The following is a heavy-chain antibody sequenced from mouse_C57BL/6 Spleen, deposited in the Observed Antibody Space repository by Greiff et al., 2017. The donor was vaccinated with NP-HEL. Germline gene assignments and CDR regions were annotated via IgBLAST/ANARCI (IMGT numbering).Heavy chain of an antibody. CDR3: ARRVGYGYESYWYFDV. CDR1: GYSITSGYY. CDR2: ISYDGSN. V-gene: IGHV3-6*01. Sequence: ESGPGLVKPSQSLSLTCSVTGYSITSGYYWNWIRQFPGNKLEWMGYISYDGSNNYNPSLTTRIPITRYTSKNQFFLKLNSVTTEDTATYYCARRVGYGYESYWYFDVWGTGTTVTVSS. D-gene: IGHD2-2*01. J-gene: IGHJ1*03.